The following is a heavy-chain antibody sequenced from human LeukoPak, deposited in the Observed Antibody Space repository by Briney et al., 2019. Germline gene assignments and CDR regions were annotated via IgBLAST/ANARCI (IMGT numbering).Heavy chain of an antibody. D-gene: IGHD3-10*01. CDR2: MYYSGST. CDR3: ARSPRAGVTPWFFDY. V-gene: IGHV4-59*08. Sequence: PSETLSLTCTVSSDSISNSYWSWIRQPPGKGLEWIGYMYYSGSTNYNPSLKSRVTTSMDTSENQFSLKLTSVTAADTAVYYCARSPRAGVTPWFFDYWGQGTLVAVSS. CDR1: SDSISNSY. J-gene: IGHJ4*02.